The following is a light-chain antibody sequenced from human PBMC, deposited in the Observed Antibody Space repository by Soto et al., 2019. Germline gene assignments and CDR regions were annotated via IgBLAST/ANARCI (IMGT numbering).Light chain of an antibody. J-gene: IGLJ1*01. Sequence: QSVLTQPASVSGSPGQSITISCTGTSSDVGGYNYVSWYQLHPGKAPKLIIYEVNNRPSGLSNRFSGSKSGNTASLTISRVEAGDEADYYCQVWDSSSDSYVFGTGTKVTVL. CDR1: SSDVGGYNY. V-gene: IGLV2-14*01. CDR3: QVWDSSSDSYV. CDR2: EVN.